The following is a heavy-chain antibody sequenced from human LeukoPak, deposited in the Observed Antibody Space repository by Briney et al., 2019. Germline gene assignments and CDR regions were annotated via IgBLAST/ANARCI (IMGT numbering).Heavy chain of an antibody. J-gene: IGHJ4*02. CDR3: ARAGVGKLYFDY. D-gene: IGHD3-3*01. Sequence: PGGSLRLSCAASGFTVSTYYMNWVRQAPGQGLEWVSVIYSGGAAYSADSMKVRFTISRDISKNTLYLQMNSLRAEDTAMYYCARAGVGKLYFDYWGQGTLVTVSS. CDR2: IYSGGAA. CDR1: GFTVSTYY. V-gene: IGHV3-53*01.